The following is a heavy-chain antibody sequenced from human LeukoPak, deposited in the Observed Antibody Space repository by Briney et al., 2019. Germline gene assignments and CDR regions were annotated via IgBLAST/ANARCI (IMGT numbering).Heavy chain of an antibody. Sequence: GGSLRLSCAASGFTFNSYWMHWVRQAPGKGLEWVSAISGSGGSTYYADSVKGRFTISRDNSKNTLYLQMNSLRAEDTAVYYCAKGPHRVVVVVALDYWGQGTLVTVSS. CDR3: AKGPHRVVVVVALDY. V-gene: IGHV3-23*01. CDR1: GFTFNSYW. D-gene: IGHD2-15*01. CDR2: ISGSGGST. J-gene: IGHJ4*02.